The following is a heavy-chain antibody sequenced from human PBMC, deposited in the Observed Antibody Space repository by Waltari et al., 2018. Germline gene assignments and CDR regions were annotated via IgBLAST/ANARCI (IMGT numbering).Heavy chain of an antibody. D-gene: IGHD1-26*01. CDR2: IYYSGST. CDR3: ARDGIVGATSLDY. V-gene: IGHV4-39*07. CDR1: GGSISSSSYY. J-gene: IGHJ4*02. Sequence: QLQLQESGPGLVKPSETLSLTCTVSGGSISSSSYYWGWIRQPPGKGLEWIGRIYYSGSTYYNPSLKSRVTISVDTSKNQFSLKLSSVTAADTAVYYCARDGIVGATSLDYWGQGTLVTVSS.